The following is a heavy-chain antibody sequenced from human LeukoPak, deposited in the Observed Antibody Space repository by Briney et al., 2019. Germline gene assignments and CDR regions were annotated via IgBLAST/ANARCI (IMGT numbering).Heavy chain of an antibody. V-gene: IGHV3-30*02. CDR2: IRFDGSSK. Sequence: GGSLRLSCAASGFTFSSYGMHWVRQTPGKGLELVAFIRFDGSSKYYTDSVKGRFTISRDNSKNTLYLQMNSLRTEDTAVYYCAKGESETSSYDAFDIWGQGTMVTVSS. CDR3: AKGESETSSYDAFDI. CDR1: GFTFSSYG. J-gene: IGHJ3*02. D-gene: IGHD3-10*01.